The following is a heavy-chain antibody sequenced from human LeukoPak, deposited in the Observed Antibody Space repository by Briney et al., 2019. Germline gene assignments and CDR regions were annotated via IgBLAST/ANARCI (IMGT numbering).Heavy chain of an antibody. D-gene: IGHD6-6*01. J-gene: IGHJ4*02. CDR1: GGSISSSNW. CDR2: IYHSGST. CDR3: ASTIAARPSFDY. V-gene: IGHV4-4*02. Sequence: PSETLSLTCAVSGGSISSSNWWSWVRQPPGKGLEWIGEIYHSGSTNYNPSLKSRVTISVDKSKNQFSLKLSSVTAADTAVYYCASTIAARPSFDYWGQGTLVTVSS.